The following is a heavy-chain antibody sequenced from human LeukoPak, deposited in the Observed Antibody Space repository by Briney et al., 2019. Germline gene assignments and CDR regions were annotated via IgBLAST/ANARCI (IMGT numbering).Heavy chain of an antibody. D-gene: IGHD3-10*01. CDR3: AKQPYQYVSGSPSWLDP. V-gene: IGHV3-23*01. J-gene: IGHJ5*02. Sequence: PGGSLRLSCAASGFTFSSYAMNWVRQAPGKGLEWVSGISGGSSSTNYADSVKGRFTISRDNSKNTLYLQMNTLRAEDTAIYFCAKQPYQYVSGSPSWLDPWGQGTLVTVSS. CDR2: ISGGSSST. CDR1: GFTFSSYA.